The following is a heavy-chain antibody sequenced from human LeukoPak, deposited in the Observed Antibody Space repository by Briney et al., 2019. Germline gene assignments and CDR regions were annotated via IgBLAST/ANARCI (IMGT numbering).Heavy chain of an antibody. D-gene: IGHD5-18*01. CDR2: IYPGDSDT. CDR3: ARRGEAMDPFDY. V-gene: IGHV5-51*01. Sequence: GESLKISCQGSGYSFTSHWIGWVRQMPGKGLEWMGIIYPGDSDTRYSPSFQGQVTISADKSINTAYLQWSSLKASDTAIYYCARRGEAMDPFDYWGQGTLVTVSS. CDR1: GYSFTSHW. J-gene: IGHJ4*02.